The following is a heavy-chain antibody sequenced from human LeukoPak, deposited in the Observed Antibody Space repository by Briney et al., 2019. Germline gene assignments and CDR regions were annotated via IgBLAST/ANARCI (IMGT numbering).Heavy chain of an antibody. D-gene: IGHD3-22*01. V-gene: IGHV1-69*06. J-gene: IGHJ4*02. CDR2: IIPMFGAV. CDR1: GGTFSSYA. CDR3: VRDYDISGPQKNFFDY. Sequence: ASVKVSCMASGGTFSSYAITWVRQAPGQGLQWMGGIIPMFGAVNYAQKFQGRVTITADKSTGTAYMELSSLRSEDTAVYYCVRDYDISGPQKNFFDYWGQGTLVTVSS.